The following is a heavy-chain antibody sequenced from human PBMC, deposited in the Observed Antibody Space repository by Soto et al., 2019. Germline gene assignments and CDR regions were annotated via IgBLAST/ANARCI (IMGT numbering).Heavy chain of an antibody. V-gene: IGHV3-33*01. CDR3: AREWEIAAAGNRNWFDP. CDR1: GFTFSSYG. J-gene: IGHJ5*02. CDR2: IWYDGSTK. D-gene: IGHD6-13*01. Sequence: QVQLVESGGGVVQPGTSLRLSCAASGFTFSSYGMHWVRQASGKGLEWVAVIWYDGSTKYYADSVKGRFTISRDNSKNTLYLQMNSLRAEDTAVYYCAREWEIAAAGNRNWFDPWGQGTLVTVSS.